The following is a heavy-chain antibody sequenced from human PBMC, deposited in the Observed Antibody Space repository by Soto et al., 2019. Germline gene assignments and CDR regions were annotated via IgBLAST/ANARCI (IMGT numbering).Heavy chain of an antibody. Sequence: QVQLVQSGAEVKKPGASVKVSCKASGYTFTGYYMHWVRQAPGQGLEWMGWINPNSGGTNYAQKFQGWVTMTRDTSISTAYMELSRLRSDDTAVYYCARFGSSGCPWGGGCYYYGMDVWGQGTTVTVSS. CDR3: ARFGSSGCPWGGGCYYYGMDV. CDR1: GYTFTGYY. V-gene: IGHV1-2*04. J-gene: IGHJ6*02. D-gene: IGHD6-19*01. CDR2: INPNSGGT.